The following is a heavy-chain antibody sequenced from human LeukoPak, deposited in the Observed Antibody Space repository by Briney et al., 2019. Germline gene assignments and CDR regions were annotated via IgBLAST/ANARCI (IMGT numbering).Heavy chain of an antibody. CDR2: ISGSGGST. CDR3: AKAREIVVVPAATFDY. D-gene: IGHD2-2*01. J-gene: IGHJ4*02. CDR1: GFTFSSYA. Sequence: GGFLRLSCAASGFTFSSYAMSWVRQAPGKGLEWVSAISGSGGSTYYADSVKGRFTISRDNSKNTLYLQMNSLRAEDTAVYYCAKAREIVVVPAATFDYWGQGTLVTVSS. V-gene: IGHV3-23*01.